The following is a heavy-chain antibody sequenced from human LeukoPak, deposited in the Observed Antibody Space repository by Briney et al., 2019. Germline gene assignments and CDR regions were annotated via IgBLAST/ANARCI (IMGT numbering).Heavy chain of an antibody. V-gene: IGHV4-61*01. CDR3: ASLVSRPSWHFDL. Sequence: SETLSLTCSVSGCSVSSGISYWSWIRQPPGEGLDWIAYISDSGGSDYNPSLRGRITISLETSKNQLSLRLNSVTAADTAVYYCASLVSRPSWHFDLWGRGTLVTVSS. CDR2: ISDSGGS. J-gene: IGHJ2*01. D-gene: IGHD5/OR15-5a*01. CDR1: GCSVSSGISY.